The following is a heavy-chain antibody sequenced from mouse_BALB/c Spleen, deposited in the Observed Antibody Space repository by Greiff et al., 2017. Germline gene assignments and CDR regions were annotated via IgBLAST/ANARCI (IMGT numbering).Heavy chain of an antibody. CDR2: ISSGGGST. J-gene: IGHJ4*01. CDR3: ARLRLRRDYAMDY. D-gene: IGHD2-2*01. CDR1: GFAFSSYD. Sequence: EVQGVESGGGLVKPGGSLKLSCAASGFAFSSYDMSWVRQTPEKRLEWVAYISSGGGSTYYPDTVKGRLTISRDNAKNTLYLQMSSLKSEDTAMYYCARLRLRRDYAMDYWGQGTSVTVSS. V-gene: IGHV5-12-1*01.